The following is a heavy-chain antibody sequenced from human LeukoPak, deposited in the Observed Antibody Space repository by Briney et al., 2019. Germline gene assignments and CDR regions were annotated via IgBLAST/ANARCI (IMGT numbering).Heavy chain of an antibody. CDR2: ISSSSSTI. Sequence: SGGSLRLSCAASGFTFSDYYMSWIRQAPGKGLEWVSYISSSSSTIYYADSVKGRFTISRDNAKNSLYLQMNSLRAEDTAVYYCARDPPGGTGINPYYYYGMDVWGQGTTVTVSS. CDR1: GFTFSDYY. J-gene: IGHJ6*02. V-gene: IGHV3-11*01. D-gene: IGHD1-1*01. CDR3: ARDPPGGTGINPYYYYGMDV.